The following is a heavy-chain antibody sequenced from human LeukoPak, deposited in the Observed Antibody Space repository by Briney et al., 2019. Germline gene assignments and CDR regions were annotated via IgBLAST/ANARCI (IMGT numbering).Heavy chain of an antibody. CDR3: TTAIITGTTDEGFTQRFDY. CDR1: GFTFSNAW. J-gene: IGHJ4*02. Sequence: GGSLRLSCAASGFTFSNAWMSWVRQAPGKGLEWVGRIKSKTDGGTTDYAAPVKGRFTISRDDSKNTLYLQMNSLKTEDTAVYYCTTAIITGTTDEGFTQRFDYWGQGTLVTVSS. D-gene: IGHD1-7*01. CDR2: IKSKTDGGTT. V-gene: IGHV3-15*01.